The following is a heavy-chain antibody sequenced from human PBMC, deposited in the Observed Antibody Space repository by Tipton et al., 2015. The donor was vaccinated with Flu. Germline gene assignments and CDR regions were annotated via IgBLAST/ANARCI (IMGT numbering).Heavy chain of an antibody. D-gene: IGHD6-25*01. V-gene: IGHV5-51*03. CDR2: IYPGDSDT. CDR1: GYIFTNYW. Sequence: QLVQSGADVKKPGESLKISCRGSGYIFTNYWIGWVRQMPGKGLEWMGMIYPGDSDTRYGPSSQGQVTMSVDNSISTVYLQWSSLETSDTAIHYCGRPATAYNSDDYWGQGVLVTVSS. CDR3: GRPATAYNSDDY. J-gene: IGHJ4*02.